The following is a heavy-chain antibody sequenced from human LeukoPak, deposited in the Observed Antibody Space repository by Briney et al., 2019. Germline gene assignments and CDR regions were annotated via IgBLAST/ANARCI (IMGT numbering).Heavy chain of an antibody. CDR2: ISWNSGSI. Sequence: PGRSLRLSCAASGFTFDDYAMHWVRQAPGKGLEWVSGISWNSGSIGYADSVKGRFTISRDNAKNSLYLQMNSLRAEDTALYYCAKARSYGKRGDYFDYWGQGTLVTVSS. V-gene: IGHV3-9*01. CDR3: AKARSYGKRGDYFDY. J-gene: IGHJ4*02. CDR1: GFTFDDYA. D-gene: IGHD5-18*01.